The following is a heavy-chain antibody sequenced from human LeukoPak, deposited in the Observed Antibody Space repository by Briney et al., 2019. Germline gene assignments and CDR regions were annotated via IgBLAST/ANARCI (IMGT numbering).Heavy chain of an antibody. J-gene: IGHJ5*01. V-gene: IGHV3-23*01. CDR1: GFTFRRNA. Sequence: GGSLRLSCAASGFTFRRNAMTWVRQAPGKGLEWVSTITGSAESAYYADSVKGRFSISRDNSKNTLHLQLKSLRTEDTAVYYCAKGESSGYYYLDSWGQGTLVTVSS. CDR2: ITGSAESA. CDR3: AKGESSGYYYLDS. D-gene: IGHD3-22*01.